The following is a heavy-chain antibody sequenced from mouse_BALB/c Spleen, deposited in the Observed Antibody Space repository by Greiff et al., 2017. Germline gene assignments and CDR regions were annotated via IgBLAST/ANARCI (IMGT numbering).Heavy chain of an antibody. V-gene: IGHV5-17*02. J-gene: IGHJ4*01. Sequence: EVKLQESGGGLVQPGGSRKLSCAASGFTFSSFGMHWVRQAPEKGLEWVAYISSGSSTIYYADTVKGRFTISRDNPKNTLFLQMTSLRSEDTAMYYCARSALRLHAMDYWGQGTSVTVSS. D-gene: IGHD1-2*01. CDR3: ARSALRLHAMDY. CDR2: ISSGSSTI. CDR1: GFTFSSFG.